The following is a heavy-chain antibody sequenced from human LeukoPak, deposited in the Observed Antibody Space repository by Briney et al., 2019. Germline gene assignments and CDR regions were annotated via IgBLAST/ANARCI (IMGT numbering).Heavy chain of an antibody. Sequence: GGSLRLSCAASGFTFSATWMSWVRQAPGRALEWVGRMKSKSDGGTTEFAALVKGRFTISRDDSKNTLYLQMNNLKSEDTAVYYCSTDYGYGWGSFRLGYWGQGALVVVSS. D-gene: IGHD3-16*02. J-gene: IGHJ4*02. CDR1: GFTFSATW. CDR2: MKSKSDGGTT. CDR3: STDYGYGWGSFRLGY. V-gene: IGHV3-15*01.